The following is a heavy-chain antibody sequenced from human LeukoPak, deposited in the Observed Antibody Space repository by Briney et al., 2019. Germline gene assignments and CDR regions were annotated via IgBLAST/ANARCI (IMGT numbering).Heavy chain of an antibody. V-gene: IGHV3-74*01. CDR1: GLSFSSYW. J-gene: IGHJ4*02. CDR2: INSDGSST. Sequence: GGSLRLSCAASGLSFSSYWMHWVRQAPGKGLVWVSRINSDGSSTTYADSVKGRFTSSRDNAKNTLYLQMNSLRAGDTAVYYCARGSSGWYLLDYWGQGTLVTVSP. CDR3: ARGSSGWYLLDY. D-gene: IGHD6-19*01.